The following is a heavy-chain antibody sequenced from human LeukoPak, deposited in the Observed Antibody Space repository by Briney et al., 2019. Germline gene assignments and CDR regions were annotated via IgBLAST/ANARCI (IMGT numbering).Heavy chain of an antibody. CDR2: IIPILGIA. V-gene: IGHV1-69*04. CDR1: GGTFSSYA. Sequence: GASVKVSCKASGGTFSSYAISWVRQAPGQGLEWMGRIIPILGIANYAQKFQGRVTITADKSTSTAYMELSSLRSEDTAVYYCARDFQQLVYYYYGMDVWGQGTTVTVSS. CDR3: ARDFQQLVYYYYGMDV. D-gene: IGHD6-13*01. J-gene: IGHJ6*02.